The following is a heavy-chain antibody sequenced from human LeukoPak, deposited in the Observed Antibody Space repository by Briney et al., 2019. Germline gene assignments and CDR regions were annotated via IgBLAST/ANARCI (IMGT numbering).Heavy chain of an antibody. D-gene: IGHD2-8*01. CDR2: IKQDGSQQ. V-gene: IGHV3-7*01. Sequence: GSLRLSRATSGFTLTRYWMAWIRQSPEKGLEWVANIKQDGSQQYYLDSVEGRFTVSRDNAKTSLYLQMNNLRAEDTAVYFCSNGIYDNSYWGQGTLVTVSS. J-gene: IGHJ4*02. CDR1: GFTLTRYW. CDR3: SNGIYDNSY.